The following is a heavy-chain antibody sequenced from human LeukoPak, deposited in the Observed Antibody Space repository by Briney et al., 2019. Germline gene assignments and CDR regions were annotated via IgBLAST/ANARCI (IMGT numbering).Heavy chain of an antibody. V-gene: IGHV4-59*08. CDR1: GGSISTYY. J-gene: IGHJ5*02. CDR2: IYYSGST. CDR3: ARGGMGIAVAEGRNWFDP. D-gene: IGHD6-19*01. Sequence: SETLSLTCAVSGGSISTYYWSWIRQPPGKGLDYIGYIYYSGSTNYNPSLKSRVTISVDTSKNQFSLKLSSVTAADPAVYYCARGGMGIAVAEGRNWFDPWGQGTLVTVSS.